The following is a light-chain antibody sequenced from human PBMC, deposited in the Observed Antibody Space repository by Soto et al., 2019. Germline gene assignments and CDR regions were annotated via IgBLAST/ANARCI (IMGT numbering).Light chain of an antibody. CDR3: QQYGSSPLT. J-gene: IGKJ4*01. CDR2: APS. Sequence: EPVLTQTPGTPSLSQGESSTLSCIASQSVSSSNLAWYQQKPAQAPKTLLSAPSSWDSAVPDRFSGSGSGTDFTLTISRLEREDFAVYYCQQYGSSPLTFGGGTKVDIK. CDR1: QSVSSSN. V-gene: IGKV3-20*01.